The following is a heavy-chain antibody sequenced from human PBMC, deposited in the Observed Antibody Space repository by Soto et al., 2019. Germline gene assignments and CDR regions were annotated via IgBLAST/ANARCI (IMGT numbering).Heavy chain of an antibody. V-gene: IGHV4-39*01. J-gene: IGHJ5*02. CDR2: MHYGGST. D-gene: IGHD6-13*01. Sequence: SETLSLTCTVSGVSFRTSDYYWGWIRQPPNKGLEWIGSMHYGGSTFYNPSLKGRVTISVDTSKNQFSLKLTSVTAADTAVYYCARPGYSSNWYWFDPWGQGTLVTVSS. CDR3: ARPGYSSNWYWFDP. CDR1: GVSFRTSDYY.